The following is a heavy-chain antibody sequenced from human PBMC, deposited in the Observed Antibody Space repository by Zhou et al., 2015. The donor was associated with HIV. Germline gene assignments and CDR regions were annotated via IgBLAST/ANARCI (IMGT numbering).Heavy chain of an antibody. CDR3: TYYDF. D-gene: IGHD3-3*01. V-gene: IGHV3-33*01. J-gene: IGHJ4*02. Sequence: QVQLVESGGGVVQPGRSLRPSCVASGFTFSDYGMHWVRQAPGKGLEWVAVIWSDGSNEYYADSVKGRFTISRDNSKNTLYLQMNSLRAEDTAVYYCTYYDFWGQGTLVTVSS. CDR2: IWSDGSNE. CDR1: GFTFSDYG.